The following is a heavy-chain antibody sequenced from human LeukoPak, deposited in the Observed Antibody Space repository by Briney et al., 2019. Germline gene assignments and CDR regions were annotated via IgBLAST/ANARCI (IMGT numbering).Heavy chain of an antibody. Sequence: ASVKVSCKASGYTFSGNYIQWVRQAPGQGREWMGWINPSSGGTYYARKFRARVTMTRDPSITTAYMDLSRLRSDDTAVYYCARDATLYYDFWSGYSHGGLDVWGQGTTVTVSS. V-gene: IGHV1-2*02. CDR3: ARDATLYYDFWSGYSHGGLDV. CDR1: GYTFSGNY. CDR2: INPSSGGT. J-gene: IGHJ6*02. D-gene: IGHD3-3*01.